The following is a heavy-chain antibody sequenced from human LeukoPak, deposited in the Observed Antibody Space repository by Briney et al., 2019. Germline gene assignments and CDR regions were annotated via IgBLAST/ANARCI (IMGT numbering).Heavy chain of an antibody. CDR2: IRYDGSNK. Sequence: GGSLRLSCAASGFTFSSYGMHWVRQAPGKGLEWVAFIRYDGSNKYYADSVKGRFTISRDNSKNTLYLQMNSLRAEDTAVYYCAKGPRIASTTSFDYWGQGTLVTVSS. J-gene: IGHJ4*02. D-gene: IGHD1-1*01. CDR1: GFTFSSYG. V-gene: IGHV3-30*02. CDR3: AKGPRIASTTSFDY.